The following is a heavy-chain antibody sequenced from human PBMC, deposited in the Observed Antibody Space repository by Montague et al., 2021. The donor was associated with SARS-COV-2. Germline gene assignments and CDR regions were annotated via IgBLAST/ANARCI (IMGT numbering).Heavy chain of an antibody. V-gene: IGHV4-31*02. CDR3: AGARITMIVVVNAVDI. D-gene: IGHD3-22*01. CDR2: IYYSGST. Sequence: IYYSGSTYYNPSLKSRVTISVDTSKNQYSLKPSSVTAADTAVYYCAGARITMIVVVNAVDIWVKGKMV. J-gene: IGHJ3*02.